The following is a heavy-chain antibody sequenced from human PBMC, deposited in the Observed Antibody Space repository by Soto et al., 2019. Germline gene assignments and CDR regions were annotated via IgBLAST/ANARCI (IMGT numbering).Heavy chain of an antibody. D-gene: IGHD3-22*01. CDR3: ARPDSSGYADAFDI. CDR1: GFTFSSYS. J-gene: IGHJ3*02. Sequence: VGSLRLSCAASGFTFSSYSMNWVRQARGKGLEWVSSISSSSSYIYYADSVKGRFTISRDNAKNSLYLQMNSLRAEDAAVYYCARPDSSGYADAFDIWGQGTMVTVSS. CDR2: ISSSSSYI. V-gene: IGHV3-21*01.